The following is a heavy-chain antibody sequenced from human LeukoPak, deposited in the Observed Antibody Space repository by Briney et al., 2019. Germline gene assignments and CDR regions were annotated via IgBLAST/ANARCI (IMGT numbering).Heavy chain of an antibody. CDR3: ARGAYSGSVLGY. Sequence: GRSLRLSCAAAGFTFSSYGMHWVRQAPGKGLEWVAVILYDGSNNYYAESVKGRFTISRDNSKNTLYLQMNSLRAEDTAVYYCARGAYSGSVLGYWGQGNLVTVSS. CDR2: ILYDGSNN. CDR1: GFTFSSYG. D-gene: IGHD1-26*01. V-gene: IGHV3-30-3*01. J-gene: IGHJ4*02.